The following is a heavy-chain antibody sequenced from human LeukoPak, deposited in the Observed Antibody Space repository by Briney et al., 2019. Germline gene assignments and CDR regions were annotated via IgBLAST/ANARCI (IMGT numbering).Heavy chain of an antibody. CDR2: IYYSGST. CDR1: GGSISSSSYY. V-gene: IGHV4-39*07. Sequence: MPSETLSLTCTVSGGSISSSSYYWGWIRQPPGEGLEWIGNIYYSGSTNYNPSLKSRVTISVDTSKNQFSLNLSSVTAADTAVYYCARWIRVVVAARDEYWFDPWGQGTLVTVSS. CDR3: ARWIRVVVAARDEYWFDP. D-gene: IGHD2-15*01. J-gene: IGHJ5*02.